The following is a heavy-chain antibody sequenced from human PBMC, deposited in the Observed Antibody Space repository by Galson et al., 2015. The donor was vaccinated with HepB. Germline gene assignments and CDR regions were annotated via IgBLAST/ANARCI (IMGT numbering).Heavy chain of an antibody. CDR3: ARDLGYCSSTSCYEGDYYGMDV. Sequence: SVKVSCKASGGTFSSYAISWVRQAPGQGLEWMGGIIPIFGTANYAQKFQGRVTITADESTSTAYMELSSLRSEDTAVYYCARDLGYCSSTSCYEGDYYGMDVWGQGTTVTVSS. D-gene: IGHD2-2*01. CDR2: IIPIFGTA. V-gene: IGHV1-69*13. J-gene: IGHJ6*02. CDR1: GGTFSSYA.